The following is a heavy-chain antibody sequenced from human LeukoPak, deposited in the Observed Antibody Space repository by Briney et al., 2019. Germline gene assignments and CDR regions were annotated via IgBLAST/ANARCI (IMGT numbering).Heavy chain of an antibody. V-gene: IGHV1-69*05. Sequence: SVKVSCKASGGSLSNYAITWVRQTPGQGLEWLGVIIPAFGTADYAQTLQGRVTITTDDSTSTAFLDLGSPRSADTAVYYCARSFGGVLANDAFDIWGQGTLITVSS. CDR3: ARSFGGVLANDAFDI. J-gene: IGHJ3*02. D-gene: IGHD3-16*02. CDR1: GGSLSNYA. CDR2: IIPAFGTA.